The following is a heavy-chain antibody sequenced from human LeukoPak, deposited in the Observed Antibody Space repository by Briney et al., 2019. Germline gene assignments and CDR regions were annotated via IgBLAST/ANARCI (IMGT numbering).Heavy chain of an antibody. CDR3: ARAVNYDEALDFDY. J-gene: IGHJ4*02. V-gene: IGHV1-18*01. CDR2: ISAYNGNT. D-gene: IGHD3-22*01. CDR1: GYTFTSCG. Sequence: ASVKVSCKASGYTFTSCGISWVRQAPGQGLEWMGWISAYNGNTNYAQKLQGRVTMTTDTSTSTAYMELRSLRSDDTAVYYCARAVNYDEALDFDYWGQGTLVTVSS.